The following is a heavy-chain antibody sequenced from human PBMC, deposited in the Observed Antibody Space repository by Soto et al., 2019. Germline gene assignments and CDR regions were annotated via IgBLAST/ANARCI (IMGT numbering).Heavy chain of an antibody. CDR3: ARDHIALDS. Sequence: QVQLVESGGGVVQPGRSLRLSCAASGFTFSSYGMHWVRQAPGKGLEWVAVIWYDGSNKYYADSVKGRFTISRDNSKKTVYLQMNSLRAEDTAVYYCARDHIALDSWGQGTQVTVSS. V-gene: IGHV3-33*01. D-gene: IGHD6-13*01. J-gene: IGHJ4*02. CDR1: GFTFSSYG. CDR2: IWYDGSNK.